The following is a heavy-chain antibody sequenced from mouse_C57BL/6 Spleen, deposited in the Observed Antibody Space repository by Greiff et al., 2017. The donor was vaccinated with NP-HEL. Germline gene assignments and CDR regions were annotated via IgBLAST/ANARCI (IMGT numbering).Heavy chain of an antibody. J-gene: IGHJ2*01. CDR3: TRGGSLHFDY. CDR1: GYTFTDYE. V-gene: IGHV1-15*01. Sequence: LQESGAELVRPGASVTLSCKASGYTFTDYEMHWVKQTPVHGLEWIGAIDPETGGTAYNQKFKGKAILTADKSSSTAYMELRSLTSEDSAVYYCTRGGSLHFDYWGQGTTLTVSS. CDR2: IDPETGGT. D-gene: IGHD1-1*02.